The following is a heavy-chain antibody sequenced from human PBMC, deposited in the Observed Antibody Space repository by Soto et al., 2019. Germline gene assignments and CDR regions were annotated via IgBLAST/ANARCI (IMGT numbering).Heavy chain of an antibody. J-gene: IGHJ6*03. Sequence: ETLSLTCTVSGGSISSSNYYWGWIRQPPGKGLEWIGNIYYSGSTYYNPSLKSRVTISVDTSKNQFSLKLSSVTATDTVVYYCARHFTGERYYDFWSGSPNYYLDVWGKGTTVTVSS. D-gene: IGHD3-3*01. V-gene: IGHV4-39*01. CDR3: ARHFTGERYYDFWSGSPNYYLDV. CDR1: GGSISSSNYY. CDR2: IYYSGST.